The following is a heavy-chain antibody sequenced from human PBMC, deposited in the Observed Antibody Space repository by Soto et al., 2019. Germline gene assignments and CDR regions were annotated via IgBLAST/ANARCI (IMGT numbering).Heavy chain of an antibody. CDR2: IYYSGST. Sequence: QVQLQESGPGLVKPSQTLSLTCTVSGGSISSGGYYWSWIRQHPGKGLEWIGYIYYSGSTYYNPSLKSRVTISVDTSKNQFSLKLSSVTAADTAVYDCARSVVAATGCPYFDYWGQGTLVTVSS. V-gene: IGHV4-31*03. D-gene: IGHD2-15*01. J-gene: IGHJ4*02. CDR1: GGSISSGGYY. CDR3: ARSVVAATGCPYFDY.